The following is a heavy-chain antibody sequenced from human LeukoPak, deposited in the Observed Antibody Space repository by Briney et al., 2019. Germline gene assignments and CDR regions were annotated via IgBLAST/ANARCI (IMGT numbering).Heavy chain of an antibody. V-gene: IGHV4-38-2*01. CDR1: GYSISSGYY. CDR2: IYHSGST. J-gene: IGHJ3*02. D-gene: IGHD1-26*01. CDR3: ARLGGSYINAFDI. Sequence: PSETLSLTCAVSGYSISSGYYWGWIRQPPGKGLEWIGSIYHSGSTYYNPSLTSRVTISVDTSKNPFPLKLSSVTAADTAVYYCARLGGSYINAFDIWGQGTMVTVSS.